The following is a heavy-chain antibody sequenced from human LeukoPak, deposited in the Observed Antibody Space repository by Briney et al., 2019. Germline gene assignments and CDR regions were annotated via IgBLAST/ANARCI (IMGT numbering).Heavy chain of an antibody. J-gene: IGHJ4*02. CDR1: GFTFSSYA. Sequence: GGSLRLSCAASGFTFSSYAMSWVRQAPGKGLEWVSPTSGSGGSTYYADSVKGRFTISRDNSKNTLYLQMNSLRAEDTAVYYCARHSGRYYLSPSPFDYWGQGTLVTVSS. D-gene: IGHD1-26*01. V-gene: IGHV3-23*01. CDR3: ARHSGRYYLSPSPFDY. CDR2: TSGSGGST.